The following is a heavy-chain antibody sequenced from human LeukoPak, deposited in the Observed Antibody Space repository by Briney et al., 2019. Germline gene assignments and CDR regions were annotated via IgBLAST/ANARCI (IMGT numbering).Heavy chain of an antibody. J-gene: IGHJ6*02. CDR3: ARERRIAVAGAPYYYGMDV. CDR1: GYTFTSYY. D-gene: IGHD6-19*01. V-gene: IGHV1-46*01. Sequence: ASVKVSCKASGYTFTSYYMHWVRQAPGQGREWMGIINPSGGSTSYAQKFQGRVTMTRDTSTSTVYMELSSLRSEDTAVYYCARERRIAVAGAPYYYGMDVWGQGTTVTVSS. CDR2: INPSGGST.